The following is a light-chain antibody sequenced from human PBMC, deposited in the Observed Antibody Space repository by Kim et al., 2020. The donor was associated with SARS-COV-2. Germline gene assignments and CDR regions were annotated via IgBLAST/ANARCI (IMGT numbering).Light chain of an antibody. Sequence: IQKNLNWYQQKPGEAPKLLIYDTSILEAGVPSRFSGSGSGTDYTLTITSLQPEDVATYYCLQYDNLPYAFGQGTKLEI. CDR2: DTS. CDR3: LQYDNLPYA. V-gene: IGKV1-33*01. J-gene: IGKJ2*01. CDR1: IQKN.